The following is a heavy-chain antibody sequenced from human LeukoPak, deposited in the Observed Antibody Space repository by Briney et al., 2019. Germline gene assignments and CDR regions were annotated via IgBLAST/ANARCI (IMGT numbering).Heavy chain of an antibody. Sequence: GGYLRLYCTASGLTLGGHDMHWVRQTTGHGLEWVAAVSAGHHAFYAGSVKGRFTVSREDAKNSLFLQMNSLRAGDTAIYYCVREARGYHYTYFDYWGQGSLVTVSS. V-gene: IGHV3-13*01. D-gene: IGHD5-18*01. J-gene: IGHJ4*02. CDR1: GLTLGGHD. CDR3: VREARGYHYTYFDY. CDR2: VSAGHHA.